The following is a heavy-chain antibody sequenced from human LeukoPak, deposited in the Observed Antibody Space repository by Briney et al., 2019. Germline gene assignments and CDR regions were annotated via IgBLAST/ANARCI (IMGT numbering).Heavy chain of an antibody. V-gene: IGHV3-66*02. CDR2: IYGDGRT. D-gene: IGHD6-13*01. CDR1: GFSVSNNY. CDR3: AREDPRVSSSCPDY. Sequence: GGSLRLSCVVSGFSVSNNYIIWVRQAPGNGLERVSVIYGDGRTSHSASVRGRFTISRDNSKNTLYLQMNSLRAEDTAVYYCAREDPRVSSSCPDYWGQGTLVTVSS. J-gene: IGHJ4*02.